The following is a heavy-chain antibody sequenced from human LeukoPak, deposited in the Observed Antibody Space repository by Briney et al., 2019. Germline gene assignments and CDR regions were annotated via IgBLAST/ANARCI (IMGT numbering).Heavy chain of an antibody. CDR1: GGSISSYY. V-gene: IGHV4-59*08. J-gene: IGHJ4*02. CDR2: LYYSGST. Sequence: SETLSLTCSVSGGSISSYYWSWIRQPPGKGLEWIGYLYYSGSTNYNPSLKSRVTISVDTSKNQFSLKLSSVTAADTAVYYCARLGDDNGGWYYFDYWGQGTLVTVAS. D-gene: IGHD6-19*01. CDR3: ARLGDDNGGWYYFDY.